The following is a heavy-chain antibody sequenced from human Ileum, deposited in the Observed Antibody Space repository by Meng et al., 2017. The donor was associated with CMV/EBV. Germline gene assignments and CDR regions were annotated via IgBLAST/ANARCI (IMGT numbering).Heavy chain of an antibody. CDR3: ARDSMKGGCFDY. CDR1: GFNCSDHS. CDR2: ISSTRTNYPI. V-gene: IGHV3-72*01. J-gene: IGHJ4*02. Sequence: ASGFNCSDHSLVWFRPAPGKGLVWLARISSTRTNYPIQRAASVEGSFTISTDTSRNSLFLQMTSLKVDDTAIYYCARDSMKGGCFDYWGQGTLVTVSS.